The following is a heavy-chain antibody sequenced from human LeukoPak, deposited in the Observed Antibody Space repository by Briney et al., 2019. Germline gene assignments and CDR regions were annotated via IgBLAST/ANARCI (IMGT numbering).Heavy chain of an antibody. CDR2: IYYSGST. J-gene: IGHJ5*02. V-gene: IGHV4-39*01. CDR1: GGSISSSSYY. Sequence: SETLSLTCTVSGGSISSSSYYWGWIRQPPGKGLEWIGSIYYSGSTYYNPSLKSRVTISVDTSKNQFSLKLSSVTAADTAVYYCAIPYPRGTVINNWFDPWGQGTLVTVSS. D-gene: IGHD2/OR15-2a*01. CDR3: AIPYPRGTVINNWFDP.